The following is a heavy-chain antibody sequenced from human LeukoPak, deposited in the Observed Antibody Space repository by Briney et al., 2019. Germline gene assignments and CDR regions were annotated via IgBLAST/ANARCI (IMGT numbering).Heavy chain of an antibody. CDR1: GYTFTSYD. D-gene: IGHD3-22*01. CDR3: ARDYTYYYDSSGPPAYYFDY. Sequence: GASVKVSCKASGYTFTSYDINWVRQATGQGLEWMGWMNPNSGNTGYAQKFQGRVTITRNTSISTAYMELSSLRSEDMAVYYCARDYTYYYDSSGPPAYYFDYWGQGTLVTVSS. CDR2: MNPNSGNT. V-gene: IGHV1-8*03. J-gene: IGHJ4*02.